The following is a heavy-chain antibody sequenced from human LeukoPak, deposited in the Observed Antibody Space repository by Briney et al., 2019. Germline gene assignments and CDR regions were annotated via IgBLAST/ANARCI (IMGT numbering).Heavy chain of an antibody. V-gene: IGHV4-34*01. Sequence: PGGSLRLSCAASEFIFSSYGMSWVRQAPGKGLEWIGEINHSGSTNYNPSLKSRVTISVDTSKNQFSLKLSPVPPPAPAVYYCARAPPRGRYYSSSMDVWGKGPTVAVPS. J-gene: IGHJ6*03. CDR2: INHSGST. CDR1: EFIFSSYG. CDR3: ARAPPRGRYYSSSMDV. D-gene: IGHD3-10*01.